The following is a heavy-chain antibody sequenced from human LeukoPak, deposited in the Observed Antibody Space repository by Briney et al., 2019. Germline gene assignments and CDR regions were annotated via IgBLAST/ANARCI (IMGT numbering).Heavy chain of an antibody. J-gene: IGHJ4*02. V-gene: IGHV5-10-1*01. CDR2: IDPSDSYT. CDR3: ARLTGLNWGSPAVVITYFDY. Sequence: GESLKISCKGSGYSFTSYRISWVRQMPGKGLEWMGRIDPSDSYTNYSPSFQGHVTISADKSISTAYLQWSSLKASDTAMYYCARLTGLNWGSPAVVITYFDYWGQGTLVTVSS. D-gene: IGHD7-27*01. CDR1: GYSFTSYR.